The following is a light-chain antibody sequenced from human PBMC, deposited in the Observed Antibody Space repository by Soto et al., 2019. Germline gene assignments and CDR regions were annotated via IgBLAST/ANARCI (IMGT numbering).Light chain of an antibody. CDR2: GAS. J-gene: IGKJ2*01. Sequence: EIVLTQSPGTLSLSPGERVTLSCRASQSVSSSYLAWYQQKPGQAPRLLIYGASSRATGIADSLRGSGSGTDFTLTINRLEPEDSAVYYCQQYDGSRYTFGQGTKL. CDR1: QSVSSSY. V-gene: IGKV3-20*01. CDR3: QQYDGSRYT.